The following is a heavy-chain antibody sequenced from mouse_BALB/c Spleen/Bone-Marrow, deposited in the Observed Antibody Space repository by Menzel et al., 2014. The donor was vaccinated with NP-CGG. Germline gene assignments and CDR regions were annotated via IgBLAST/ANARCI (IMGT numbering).Heavy chain of an antibody. Sequence: EVKLVESGGGLVKPGGSLKLSCAASGFAFSSYDMSWVRQTPEKRLEWVAYISSGGGSTYYPDTVKGRFTISRDNAKNTLCLQMSSLKSEDTAMYYCARPLYYYGSSPFYAMDYWGQGTSVTVSS. CDR3: ARPLYYYGSSPFYAMDY. CDR1: GFAFSSYD. CDR2: ISSGGGST. J-gene: IGHJ4*01. V-gene: IGHV5-12-1*01. D-gene: IGHD1-1*01.